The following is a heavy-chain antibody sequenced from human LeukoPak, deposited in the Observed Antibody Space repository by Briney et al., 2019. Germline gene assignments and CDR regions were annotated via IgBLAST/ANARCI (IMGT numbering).Heavy chain of an antibody. Sequence: PSETLSLTCAVSGDSIGRGSYSWSWIRQPPGKGVEWIGYIYYSGSTNYNPSLKSRVTISVDTSKNQFSLRLNSVTAADTAVYYCARFEGYDFLTGYAYYFDYWGQGTLVTVSS. J-gene: IGHJ4*02. CDR2: IYYSGST. CDR3: ARFEGYDFLTGYAYYFDY. CDR1: GDSIGRGSYS. V-gene: IGHV4-61*01. D-gene: IGHD3-9*01.